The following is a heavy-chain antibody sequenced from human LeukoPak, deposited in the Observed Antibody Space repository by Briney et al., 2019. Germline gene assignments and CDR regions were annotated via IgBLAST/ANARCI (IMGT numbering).Heavy chain of an antibody. D-gene: IGHD6-25*01. J-gene: IGHJ4*02. CDR2: SDHSGGT. V-gene: IGHV4-34*01. CDR1: GGSFSGYY. CDR3: ARADEAAVDTPFDY. Sequence: SETLSLTCGVYGGSFSGYYWSWIRQPPGKGREWLGESDHSGGTNYNPSLKSRVIISVDTSKNQFSLKLSSVTAADTAVYYCARADEAAVDTPFDYWGQGTLVTVSS.